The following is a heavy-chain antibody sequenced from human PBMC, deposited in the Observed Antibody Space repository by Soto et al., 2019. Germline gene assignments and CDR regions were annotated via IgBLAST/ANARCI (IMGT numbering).Heavy chain of an antibody. V-gene: IGHV1-18*01. CDR1: XXTFTSYG. D-gene: IGHD3-22*01. CDR3: ARDGGSKDYYDSSGLGY. J-gene: IGHJ4*02. Sequence: GASVKVSCXXXXXTFTSYGISWVRQAPGQGLEWMGWISAYNGNTNYAQKLQGRVTMTTDTSTSTAYMELRSLRSDDTAVYYCARDGGSKDYYDSSGLGYWGQGTLVTVSS. CDR2: ISAYNGNT.